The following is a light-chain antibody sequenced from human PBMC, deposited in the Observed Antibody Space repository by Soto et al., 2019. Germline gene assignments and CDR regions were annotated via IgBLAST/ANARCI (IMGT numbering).Light chain of an antibody. CDR1: HRVASSH. CDR3: QHYGSSPPYT. CDR2: GAS. J-gene: IGKJ2*01. Sequence: EIVLTQSPGTLSLSPGEIATISCRASHRVASSHIAWYRHKPGQAPGLLIDGASNRATGIPDRFSGSGSGKDFTLTISRLDAEDSAVYYCQHYGSSPPYTFGQGNKLQIK. V-gene: IGKV3-20*01.